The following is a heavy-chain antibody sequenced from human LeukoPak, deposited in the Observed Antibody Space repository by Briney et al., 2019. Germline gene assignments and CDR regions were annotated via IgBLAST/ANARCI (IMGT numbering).Heavy chain of an antibody. CDR1: GFPFSSFS. Sequence: PGGSLRLSCAASGFPFSSFSMNWVRQTPGRGLEWLANIRPDGSEQYYVDSVRGRFTISRDNAKNSVYLDMNNLRVDDTGVYYCSGRDSSRSPRAYWGQGTLVSVSS. V-gene: IGHV3-7*01. J-gene: IGHJ4*02. D-gene: IGHD2-2*01. CDR3: SGRDSSRSPRAY. CDR2: IRPDGSEQ.